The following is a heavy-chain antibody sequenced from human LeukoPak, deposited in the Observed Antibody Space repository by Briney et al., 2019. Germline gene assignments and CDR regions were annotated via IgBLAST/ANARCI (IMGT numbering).Heavy chain of an antibody. V-gene: IGHV3-23*01. CDR3: AKEVLLSFGDYTYVDH. J-gene: IGHJ4*02. CDR1: GSTFNSYA. D-gene: IGHD4-17*01. CDR2: ISGSDGST. Sequence: GGSLRLSCAASGSTFNSYAMSWVRQAPGKGLEWVSAISGSDGSTYYADSVKGRFTISRDNSKNTLYLEMNSLRAEDTAVYYCAKEVLLSFGDYTYVDHWGQGTLVTVSS.